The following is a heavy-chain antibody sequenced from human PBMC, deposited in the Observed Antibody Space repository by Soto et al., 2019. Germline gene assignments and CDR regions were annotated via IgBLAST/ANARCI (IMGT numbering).Heavy chain of an antibody. CDR1: GYTFTSYD. Sequence: VASVKVSCKASGYTFTSYDINWVRQATGQGLEWMGWMNPNSGNTGYAQKFQGRVTMTRNTSISTAYMELSSLRSEDTAVYYCARSLGGGYCSGGSCGNGDVWGKGTTVTVSS. V-gene: IGHV1-8*01. D-gene: IGHD2-15*01. CDR3: ARSLGGGYCSGGSCGNGDV. J-gene: IGHJ6*04. CDR2: MNPNSGNT.